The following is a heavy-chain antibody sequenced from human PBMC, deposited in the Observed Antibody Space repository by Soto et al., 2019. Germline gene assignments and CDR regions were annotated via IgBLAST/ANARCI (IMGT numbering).Heavy chain of an antibody. Sequence: QVQLVQSGAEVKKPGSSVKVSCEASGATLHNFINYGITWVRQAPGQGLEWMGGIIPVCGSAHYAQKFQGRVTISADESTRTAYMELSSLRSDDTAVYYCARGAATKIVVVMYDAFEIWCQWTMVTVSS. V-gene: IGHV1-69*12. CDR2: IIPVCGSA. J-gene: IGHJ3*02. CDR1: GATLHNFINYG. D-gene: IGHD3-22*01. CDR3: ARGAATKIVVVMYDAFEI.